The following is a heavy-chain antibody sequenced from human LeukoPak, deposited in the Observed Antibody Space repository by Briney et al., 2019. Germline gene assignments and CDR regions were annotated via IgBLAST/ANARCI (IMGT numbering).Heavy chain of an antibody. V-gene: IGHV5-51*01. CDR3: ARRLRTGGFDI. J-gene: IGHJ3*02. D-gene: IGHD1-1*01. Sequence: GESLQISSMGSGYRFTTYWIDWVRPVPGKGLEWMGLIQPADSQTRYNPSFQGQVTLSDDKSINTAYLRWSSLRPSDTAIYYCARRLRTGGFDIWGQGTEVTVSS. CDR2: IQPADSQT. CDR1: GYRFTTYW.